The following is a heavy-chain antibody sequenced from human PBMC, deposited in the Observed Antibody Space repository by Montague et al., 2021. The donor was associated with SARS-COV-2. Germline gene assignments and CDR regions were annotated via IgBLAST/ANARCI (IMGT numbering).Heavy chain of an antibody. D-gene: IGHD3-3*01. CDR2: INSDGSST. V-gene: IGHV3-74*01. J-gene: IGHJ5*02. CDR1: GFTFSSYW. CDR3: ARDRFWGVVPFDP. Sequence: SLRLSCAASGFTFSSYWMHWVRQAPGEGLVWVSRINSDGSSTSYADSVKGRFTISRDNAKNTLYLQMNSLRAEDTAVYYCARDRFWGVVPFDPWGQGTLVTVSS.